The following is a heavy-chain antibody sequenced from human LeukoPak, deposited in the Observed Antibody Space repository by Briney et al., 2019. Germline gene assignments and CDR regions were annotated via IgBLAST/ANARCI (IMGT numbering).Heavy chain of an antibody. CDR1: GGSFSGYY. CDR3: ARRRILAYSSKTQAPNWFDP. V-gene: IGHV4-34*01. CDR2: INHSGST. J-gene: IGHJ5*02. D-gene: IGHD6-13*01. Sequence: PSETLSLTCAVYGGSFSGYYWSWIRQPPGKGLEWIGEINHSGSTNYNPSLKSRVTISVDTSKNQFSLKLSSVTAADTAVYYCARRRILAYSSKTQAPNWFDPWGQGTLVTVSS.